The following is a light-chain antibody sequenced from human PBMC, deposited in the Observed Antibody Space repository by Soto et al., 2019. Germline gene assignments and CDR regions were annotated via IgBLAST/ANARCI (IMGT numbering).Light chain of an antibody. J-gene: IGKJ4*01. Sequence: EIVMTPSPATLSMYPGEIVTLSCRASQSAISNLAWYQQKPGQTPRLLIYDASTRATDIPARFSGSGSGTDFTLTISSLLSEDFAVYYCHQYYKWPLTFGGGTNV. CDR1: QSAISN. CDR2: DAS. V-gene: IGKV3-15*01. CDR3: HQYYKWPLT.